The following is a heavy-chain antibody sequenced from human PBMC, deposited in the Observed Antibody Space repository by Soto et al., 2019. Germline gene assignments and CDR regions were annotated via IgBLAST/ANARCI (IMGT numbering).Heavy chain of an antibody. J-gene: IGHJ6*02. D-gene: IGHD2-21*01. CDR1: GFTLSNYW. V-gene: IGHV3-74*03. CDR2: IKSDDNNP. CDR3: ARDMWSTTDYYYVMDV. Sequence: GGSLRLSCAAYGFTLSNYWMHWVRRAPGKGLVWVARIKSDDNNPTYADSVKGRLTISRDNAKNTLYLQMDSPRDEDTAVYFCARDMWSTTDYYYVMDVWGQGTTVTVSS.